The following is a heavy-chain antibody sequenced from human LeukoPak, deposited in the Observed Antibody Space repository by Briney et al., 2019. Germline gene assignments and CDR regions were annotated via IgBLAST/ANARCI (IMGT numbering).Heavy chain of an antibody. Sequence: GGSLRLSCAASGFTFDDYGMSWVRQAPGKGLEWVSGINWNGGSTGYADSVKGRFTISRDNAKNSLYPQMNSLRAEDTALYYCARALYDYVWGSYDYWGQGTLVTVSS. V-gene: IGHV3-20*04. CDR1: GFTFDDYG. D-gene: IGHD3-16*01. CDR3: ARALYDYVWGSYDY. CDR2: INWNGGST. J-gene: IGHJ4*02.